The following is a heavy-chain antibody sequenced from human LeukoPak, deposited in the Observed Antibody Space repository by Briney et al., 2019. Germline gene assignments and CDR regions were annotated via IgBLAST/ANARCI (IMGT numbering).Heavy chain of an antibody. D-gene: IGHD3-10*01. V-gene: IGHV1-18*01. Sequence: ASVKVSCKASGYTFTSYGISWVRQAPGQGLEWMGWISAYNGNTNYAQKLQGRVTMTTDTSTSTAYMELRSLRSDDTAVYYCARDSGQSWGFGELVVDYWGQGTLVTVSS. CDR3: ARDSGQSWGFGELVVDY. CDR1: GYTFTSYG. CDR2: ISAYNGNT. J-gene: IGHJ4*02.